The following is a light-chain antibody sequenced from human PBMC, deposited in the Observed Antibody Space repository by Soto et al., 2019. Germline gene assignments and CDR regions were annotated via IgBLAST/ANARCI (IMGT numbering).Light chain of an antibody. CDR3: QQYGSPLT. Sequence: DIGLKQSPGTLSLYPGERATLSCRASQSVSSSYLAWYQQKPGQAPRLLIYGTSSRATGIPDRFSGSGSGTDFTLTISRLEPEDFAVYYCQQYGSPLTFGQGTKVDIK. CDR1: QSVSSSY. V-gene: IGKV3-20*01. J-gene: IGKJ1*01. CDR2: GTS.